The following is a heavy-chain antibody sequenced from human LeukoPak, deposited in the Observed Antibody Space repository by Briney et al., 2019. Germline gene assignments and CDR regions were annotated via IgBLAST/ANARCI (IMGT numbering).Heavy chain of an antibody. CDR2: MNPNSGNT. CDR1: GYTFTSYD. D-gene: IGHD2-2*01. V-gene: IGHV1-8*01. J-gene: IGHJ6*02. Sequence: ASVKVSCKASGYTFTSYDINWVRQATGQGLEWMGWMNPNSGNTGYAQKFQGRVTMTRNTSISTAYMELSSLRSEDTAVYYCAVGKIYCSSTSCYNVYYYYGMDVWGQGTTVTVSS. CDR3: AVGKIYCSSTSCYNVYYYYGMDV.